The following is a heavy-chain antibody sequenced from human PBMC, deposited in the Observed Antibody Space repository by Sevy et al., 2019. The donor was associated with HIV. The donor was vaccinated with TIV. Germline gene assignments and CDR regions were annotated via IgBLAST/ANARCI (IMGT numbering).Heavy chain of an antibody. CDR2: ISSSSSYI. CDR1: GFTFSSYS. Sequence: GGSLRLSCAASGFTFSSYSMNWVRQAPGKGLEWVSSISSSSSYIYYADSVKGRFTISRDNAKNSLYLQMNSLRAEDTAVYYCARTNCLLNDAFDIWGQGTMVTVSS. CDR3: ARTNCLLNDAFDI. D-gene: IGHD2-15*01. J-gene: IGHJ3*02. V-gene: IGHV3-21*01.